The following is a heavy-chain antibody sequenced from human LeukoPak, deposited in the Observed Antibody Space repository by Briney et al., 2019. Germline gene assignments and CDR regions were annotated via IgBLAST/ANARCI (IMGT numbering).Heavy chain of an antibody. CDR3: ARALGAFDI. Sequence: PSETLSLTCGVSGGSFSFYYWSWIRQPPGKGLEWIGEISQSGSTNYNPSLKSRVNISLDTSENQSSLKLSSVTAADTAVYYCARALGAFDIWGQGTMVTVSS. CDR2: ISQSGST. J-gene: IGHJ3*02. V-gene: IGHV4-34*01. CDR1: GGSFSFYY.